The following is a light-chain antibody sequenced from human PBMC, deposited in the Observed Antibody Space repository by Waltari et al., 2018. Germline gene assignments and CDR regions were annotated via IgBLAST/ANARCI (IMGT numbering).Light chain of an antibody. CDR2: TTS. CDR1: HDISSH. J-gene: IGKJ3*01. CDR3: LQHHNFPFT. V-gene: IGKV1-17*01. Sequence: QSPSSLSASVGDTVTITCRASHDISSHLNWFQQKPGKAPKLLIYTTSNLDSGVPSRFSGSGSGAEYTLTISSLQPEDFATYYCLQHHNFPFTFGPGTKLDIK.